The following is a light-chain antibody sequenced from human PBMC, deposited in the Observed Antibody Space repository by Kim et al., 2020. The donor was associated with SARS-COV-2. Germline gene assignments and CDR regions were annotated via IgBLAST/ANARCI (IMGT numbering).Light chain of an antibody. CDR2: EDN. CDR1: SGSIASSY. V-gene: IGLV6-57*03. CDR3: QSYDSTDWV. Sequence: GKTVAISCTRSSGSIASSYVQWYQQRPGSAPTTVIYEDNRRPSGVPDRFSGSSDSSANSATLTISGLKTEDEADYFCQSYDSTDWVFGGGTQLTVL. J-gene: IGLJ3*02.